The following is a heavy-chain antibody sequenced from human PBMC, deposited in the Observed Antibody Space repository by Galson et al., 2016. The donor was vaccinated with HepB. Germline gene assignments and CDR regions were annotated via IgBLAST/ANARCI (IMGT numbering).Heavy chain of an antibody. CDR3: AKAGTVAAAEY. CDR2: ISSTSKYI. V-gene: IGHV3-21*01. J-gene: IGHJ4*02. Sequence: SLRLSSAASGFTFGSFTMTWVRQAPGKGLEWVSTISSTSKYINYADSVKGRFTVSRDNAKSSVSLQMNSLRAEDTAVYYCAKAGTVAAAEYWGQGTLVTVSS. D-gene: IGHD6-19*01. CDR1: GFTFGSFT.